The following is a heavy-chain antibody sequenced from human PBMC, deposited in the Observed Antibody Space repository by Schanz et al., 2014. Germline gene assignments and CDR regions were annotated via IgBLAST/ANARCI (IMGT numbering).Heavy chain of an antibody. J-gene: IGHJ4*02. CDR1: GFTVSSNY. Sequence: EEKVGESGGGLVQPGGSLRLSCAASGFTVSSNYMSWVRQAPGKGLEWVSVIYGGGITYYADSVKGRFTISRDSSRNTLYLQMNSLRAEDTAVYYCASLYDREYFDYWGQGTLVTVSS. D-gene: IGHD2-8*01. CDR2: IYGGGIT. V-gene: IGHV3-66*01. CDR3: ASLYDREYFDY.